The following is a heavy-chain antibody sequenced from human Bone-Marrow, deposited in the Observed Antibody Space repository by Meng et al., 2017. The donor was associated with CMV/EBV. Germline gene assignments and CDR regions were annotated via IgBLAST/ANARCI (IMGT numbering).Heavy chain of an antibody. CDR2: IYSCGST. V-gene: IGHV3-66*03. CDR3: AKGGGVAPAAHKLSYYFDY. J-gene: IGHJ4*02. Sequence: GGSLRLSCAASGFTVSSNYMSWVRQAPGKGLEWVSVIYSCGSTYYADSVKGRFTISRDNSKNTLYLQMNSLRAEDTAVYYCAKGGGVAPAAHKLSYYFDYWGQGTLVTVSS. D-gene: IGHD2-2*01. CDR1: GFTVSSNY.